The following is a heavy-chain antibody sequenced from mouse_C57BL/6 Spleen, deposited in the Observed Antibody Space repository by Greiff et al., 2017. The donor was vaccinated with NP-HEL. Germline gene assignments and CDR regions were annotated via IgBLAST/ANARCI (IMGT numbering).Heavy chain of an antibody. CDR1: GYTFTDYE. J-gene: IGHJ4*01. CDR3: TRWITTVVATDYYAMDY. CDR2: IDPETGGT. Sequence: VQLKESGAELVRPGASVTLSCKASGYTFTDYEMHWVKQTPVHGLEWIGAIDPETGGTAYNQKFKGKAILTADKSSSTAYMELRSLTSEDSAVYYCTRWITTVVATDYYAMDYWGQGTSVTVSS. D-gene: IGHD1-1*01. V-gene: IGHV1-15*01.